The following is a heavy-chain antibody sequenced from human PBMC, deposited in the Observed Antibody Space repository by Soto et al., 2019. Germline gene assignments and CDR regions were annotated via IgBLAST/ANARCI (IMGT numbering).Heavy chain of an antibody. V-gene: IGHV3-23*01. CDR2: ISGSGGST. Sequence: GGSLRLSCAASGFTFSSYAMSWVRQAPGKGQKWVSAISGSGGSTYYADSVKGRFTISRDNSKNTLYLQMNSLRAEDTAVYYCANEGDIVVVPAAPAFDYWGQGTLVTVSS. CDR3: ANEGDIVVVPAAPAFDY. D-gene: IGHD2-2*01. J-gene: IGHJ4*02. CDR1: GFTFSSYA.